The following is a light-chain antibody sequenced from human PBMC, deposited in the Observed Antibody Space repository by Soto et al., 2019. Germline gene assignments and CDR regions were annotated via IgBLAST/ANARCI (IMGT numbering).Light chain of an antibody. V-gene: IGKV3-20*01. CDR1: QTVTSNY. Sequence: EIVLTQSPGTLSLSPGERATLSCRASQTVTSNYLAWYQRKPGQTPRLLIYGASSRATDIQDRFSGSGSGKDFTLNITRLEPEDCGVYFCQQYAGSPSTFGQGIKVEI. CDR3: QQYAGSPST. J-gene: IGKJ1*01. CDR2: GAS.